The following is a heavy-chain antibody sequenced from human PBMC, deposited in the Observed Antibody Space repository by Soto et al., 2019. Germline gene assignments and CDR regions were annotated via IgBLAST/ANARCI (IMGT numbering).Heavy chain of an antibody. CDR3: ARGLLGGYAPFQH. Sequence: GGSLRLSCAASGFTVSSNYMSWVRQAPGKGLEWVSVIYSGGSTYYADSVKGRFTISRHNSKNTLYLQMNSLRAEDTAVYYCARGLLGGYAPFQHWGQGTLVTVSS. V-gene: IGHV3-53*04. CDR1: GFTVSSNY. J-gene: IGHJ1*01. D-gene: IGHD5-12*01. CDR2: IYSGGST.